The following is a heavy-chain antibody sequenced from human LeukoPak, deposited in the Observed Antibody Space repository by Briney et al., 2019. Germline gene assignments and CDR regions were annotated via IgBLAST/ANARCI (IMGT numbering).Heavy chain of an antibody. J-gene: IGHJ4*02. D-gene: IGHD2-21*02. CDR3: ARDRNGVAYCGGDCYSNY. CDR1: GFTFSSYW. Sequence: GGSLRLSCAASGFTFSSYWMSWVRQAPGKGLEWVANIKQDGSEKYYVDSVKGRFTISGDNAKNSLYLQMNSLRAEDTAVYYCARDRNGVAYCGGDCYSNYWGQGTLVTVSS. V-gene: IGHV3-7*01. CDR2: IKQDGSEK.